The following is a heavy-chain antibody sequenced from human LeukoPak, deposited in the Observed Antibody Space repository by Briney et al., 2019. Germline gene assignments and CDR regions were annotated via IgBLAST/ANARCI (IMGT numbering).Heavy chain of an antibody. V-gene: IGHV3-53*01. Sequence: GGSLRLSCAASGFAVNDNYMGWVRQAPGKGLEWVSLIYSGGDTYYADSVKGRFTISRDNSKNTLYLQMNGLRADDTAVYYCAKEWGSWPLNWFDPWAREPWSPSP. CDR2: IYSGGDT. CDR1: GFAVNDNY. D-gene: IGHD2-15*01. CDR3: AKEWGSWPLNWFDP. J-gene: IGHJ5*02.